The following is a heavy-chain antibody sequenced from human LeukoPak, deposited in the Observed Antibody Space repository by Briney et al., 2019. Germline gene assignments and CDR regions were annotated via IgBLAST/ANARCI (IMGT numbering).Heavy chain of an antibody. CDR3: ARVNMGTYHY. CDR1: GFTFSSYA. V-gene: IGHV3-21*01. CDR2: ISSSSSYI. Sequence: GGSLRLSCAASGFTFSSYAMSWVRQAPGKGLEWVSSISSSSSYIYYADSVKGRFTISRDNAKNSLYLQMNSLRAEDTAVYYCARVNMGTYHYWGQGTLVTVSS. D-gene: IGHD7-27*01. J-gene: IGHJ4*02.